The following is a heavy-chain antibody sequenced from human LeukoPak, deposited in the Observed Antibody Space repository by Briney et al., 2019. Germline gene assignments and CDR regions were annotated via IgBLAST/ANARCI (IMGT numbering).Heavy chain of an antibody. CDR1: GFSFSSYG. CDR3: ARVGARQILEY. Sequence: GGSLRLSCAASGFSFSSYGMHWVRQAPGKGLEWVAVISYDGSNEYFADSVKGRFTVSRDNAKNSLYLQMNSLRAEDTAVYYCARVGARQILEYWGQGTLVTVSS. D-gene: IGHD4-17*01. CDR2: ISYDGSNE. J-gene: IGHJ4*02. V-gene: IGHV3-30*03.